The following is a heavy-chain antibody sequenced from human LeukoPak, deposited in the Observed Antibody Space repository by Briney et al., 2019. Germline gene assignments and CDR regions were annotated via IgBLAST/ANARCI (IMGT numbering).Heavy chain of an antibody. CDR2: IRSSSET. CDR3: ARDAGNSGYGCDL. CDR1: GLTFSQYS. J-gene: IGHJ5*02. Sequence: PGGSLRLSCAASGLTFSQYSMNWVRQAPGKGLEWVSHIRSSSETFYADSVKGRFTISRDNARNSLYLQMNNLRGEDTAIYYCARDAGNSGYGCDLWGQGTLVTVFS. V-gene: IGHV3-48*01. D-gene: IGHD5-12*01.